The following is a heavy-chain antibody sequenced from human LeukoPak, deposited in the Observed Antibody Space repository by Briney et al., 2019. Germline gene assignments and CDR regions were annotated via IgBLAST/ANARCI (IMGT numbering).Heavy chain of an antibody. V-gene: IGHV1-69*13. Sequence: SVEVSCKASGGTFSSYAISWVRQAPGQGLEWMGGIIPIFGTANYAQKFQGRVTITADESTSTAYMELSSLRSEDTAVYYCASPAGKSAGTTFDYWGQGTLVTVSS. CDR2: IIPIFGTA. CDR1: GGTFSSYA. CDR3: ASPAGKSAGTTFDY. D-gene: IGHD1-7*01. J-gene: IGHJ4*02.